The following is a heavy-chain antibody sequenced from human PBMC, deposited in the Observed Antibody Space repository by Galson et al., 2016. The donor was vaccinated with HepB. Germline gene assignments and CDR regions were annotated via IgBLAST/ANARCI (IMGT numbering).Heavy chain of an antibody. J-gene: IGHJ6*02. CDR1: GFTFSSYG. Sequence: SLRLSCAASGFTFSSYGMNWVRQAPGQGLEWVAGIWYDGSKKYYVDSVRGRFTISRDNSENTVELQMNSLRAEDTAMYYCARDQVTMLRGVTWGYYYQYGMDVWGQGTTVTVS. CDR2: IWYDGSKK. D-gene: IGHD3-10*01. CDR3: ARDQVTMLRGVTWGYYYQYGMDV. V-gene: IGHV3-33*01.